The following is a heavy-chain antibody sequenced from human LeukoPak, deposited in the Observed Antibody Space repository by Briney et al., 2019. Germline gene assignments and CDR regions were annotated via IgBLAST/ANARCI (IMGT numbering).Heavy chain of an antibody. CDR2: IHTSGST. D-gene: IGHD3-22*01. CDR3: ARGTLIVVAERGPYYFDS. Sequence: QASETLSPTCTVSGGSISSGSYYWSWIRQPAGKGLEWIGRIHTSGSTNYNSSLKSRVTISVDTSKNQFSLKLSSVTAADTAVYSCARGTLIVVAERGPYYFDSWGQGTLVTVSS. CDR1: GGSISSGSYY. J-gene: IGHJ4*02. V-gene: IGHV4-61*02.